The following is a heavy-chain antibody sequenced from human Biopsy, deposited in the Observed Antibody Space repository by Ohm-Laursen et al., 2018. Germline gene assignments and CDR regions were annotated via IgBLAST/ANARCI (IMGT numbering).Heavy chain of an antibody. J-gene: IGHJ5*02. CDR1: GGSISNNNYY. Sequence: SETLSLTWTVSGGSISNNNYYWGWIRQPPGKGLEWIGSIFCRESTHYKPSLKSRVNISVDTSKNQFSLKLNSVTAADTAVYYCARDYDTSGYYYVSWGQGTLVTVSS. CDR2: IFCREST. D-gene: IGHD3-22*01. CDR3: ARDYDTSGYYYVS. V-gene: IGHV4-39*01.